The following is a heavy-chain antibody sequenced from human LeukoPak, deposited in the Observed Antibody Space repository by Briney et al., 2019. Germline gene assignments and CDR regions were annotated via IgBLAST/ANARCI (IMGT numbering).Heavy chain of an antibody. V-gene: IGHV1-18*01. CDR2: ISAYNGNT. J-gene: IGHJ4*02. D-gene: IGHD3-22*01. CDR1: GYTFTSYG. Sequence: ASVKVSCKSSGYTFTSYGISWVRQAPGQGLEWMGWISAYNGNTNYAQKLQGRVTMTTDTSTSTAYMELRSLRSVDTAVYYCARSTYYYDSSGYYEYWGQGTLVTVSS. CDR3: ARSTYYYDSSGYYEY.